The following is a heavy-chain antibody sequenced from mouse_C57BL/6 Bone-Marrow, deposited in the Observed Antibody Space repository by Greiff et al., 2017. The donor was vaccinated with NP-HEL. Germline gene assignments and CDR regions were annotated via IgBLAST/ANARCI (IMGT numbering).Heavy chain of an antibody. CDR3: ARDRDLYAMDY. CDR1: GFTFSSYA. CDR2: ISDGGSYT. Sequence: DVKLVESGGGLVKPGGSLKLSCAASGFTFSSYAMSWVRQTPEKRLEWVATISDGGSYTYYPDNVKGRFTISRDNAKNNLYLQMSHLKSEDTAMYYCARDRDLYAMDYWGQGTSVTVSS. J-gene: IGHJ4*01. V-gene: IGHV5-4*01. D-gene: IGHD3-1*01.